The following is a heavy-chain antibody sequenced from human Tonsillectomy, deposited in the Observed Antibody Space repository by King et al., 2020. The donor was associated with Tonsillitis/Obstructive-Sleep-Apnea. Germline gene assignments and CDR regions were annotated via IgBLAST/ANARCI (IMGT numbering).Heavy chain of an antibody. Sequence: VQLVESGGGFVQPGGSLRLSCAASRFTFSSYAMSWVRQAPGKGLEWVSAIGGSGGSTYYADSVEGRFTISRDNSKNTLFLQMNSLRAEDTAVYYCAKDPYDGVDYWGQGTLVTVSS. CDR3: AKDPYDGVDY. CDR2: IGGSGGST. D-gene: IGHD1-1*01. V-gene: IGHV3-23*04. CDR1: RFTFSSYA. J-gene: IGHJ4*02.